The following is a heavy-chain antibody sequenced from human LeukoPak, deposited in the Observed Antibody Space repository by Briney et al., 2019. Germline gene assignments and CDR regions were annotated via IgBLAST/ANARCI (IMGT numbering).Heavy chain of an antibody. CDR3: AILNFGDSDRYFDY. Sequence: SETLSLTCAVYGGSFSGYYWSWIRQPPGKGLEWFGEINHSGSTNYNPSLKSRVTISVDTSKNQFSLKLTSVTAADTAVYYCAILNFGDSDRYFDYWGQGTLVTVSS. CDR1: GGSFSGYY. J-gene: IGHJ4*02. V-gene: IGHV4-34*01. D-gene: IGHD4-17*01. CDR2: INHSGST.